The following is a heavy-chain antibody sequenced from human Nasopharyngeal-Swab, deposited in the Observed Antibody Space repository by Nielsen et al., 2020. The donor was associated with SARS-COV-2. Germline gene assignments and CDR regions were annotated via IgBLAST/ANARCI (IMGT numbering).Heavy chain of an antibody. V-gene: IGHV4-59*01. D-gene: IGHD3-3*01. Sequence: RQAPGKGLEWIGYIYYSGSTNYNPSLKSRVTISVDTSKNQFSLKLSPVTAADTAVYYCAREIYDGHHDPWGQGTLVTVSS. J-gene: IGHJ5*02. CDR2: IYYSGST. CDR3: AREIYDGHHDP.